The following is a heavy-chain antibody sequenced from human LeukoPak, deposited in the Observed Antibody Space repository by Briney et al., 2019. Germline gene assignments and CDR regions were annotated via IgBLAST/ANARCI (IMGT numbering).Heavy chain of an antibody. CDR2: IKQDGSEK. CDR3: ARDGEYYDFWSGYSVDY. CDR1: GFTFSSYW. D-gene: IGHD3-3*01. J-gene: IGHJ4*02. Sequence: GGSLRLSCAASGFTFSSYWMSWVRQAPGKGLEWVTHIKQDGSEKYYVDSVKGRFTISRDNAKNSLYLQMNSPRAEDTAVYYCARDGEYYDFWSGYSVDYWGQGTLVTVSS. V-gene: IGHV3-7*01.